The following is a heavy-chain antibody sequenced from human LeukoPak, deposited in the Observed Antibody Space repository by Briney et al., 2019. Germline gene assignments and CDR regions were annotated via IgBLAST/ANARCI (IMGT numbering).Heavy chain of an antibody. CDR2: IIPIFGTA. CDR1: GGTFSSYA. V-gene: IGHV1-69*01. Sequence: GSSVKLSCKASGGTFSSYAISWVRRAPGQGLEWMGGIIPIFGTANYAQKFQGRVTITADESTSTAYMELSSLRSEDTAVYYCARAAELLWFGELAGHDAFDIWGQGTMVTVSS. J-gene: IGHJ3*02. CDR3: ARAAELLWFGELAGHDAFDI. D-gene: IGHD3-10*01.